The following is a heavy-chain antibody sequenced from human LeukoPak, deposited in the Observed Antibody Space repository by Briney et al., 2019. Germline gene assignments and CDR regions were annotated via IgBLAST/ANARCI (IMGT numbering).Heavy chain of an antibody. Sequence: GGSLRLSCVASGFPFSSYWVTWVRQAPGKGLEWVANIKQDGGKKSYVDSVKGRFTISRDNAKNSLYLQMNSLRAEDTAIYYCTRVGYIDEGIDYWGQGTLVTVSS. J-gene: IGHJ4*02. D-gene: IGHD5-24*01. CDR1: GFPFSSYW. V-gene: IGHV3-7*04. CDR2: IKQDGGKK. CDR3: TRVGYIDEGIDY.